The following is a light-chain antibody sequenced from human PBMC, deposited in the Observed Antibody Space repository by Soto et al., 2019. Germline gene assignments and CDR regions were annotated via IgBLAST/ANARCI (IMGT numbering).Light chain of an antibody. V-gene: IGKV3-15*01. J-gene: IGKJ1*01. CDR2: GAS. Sequence: EIVMTQSPATLSVSPGERATLSCRASQTVSSNLAWYQQRPSQAPRLLIYGASTRATDIPARFSGSGSETEFTLTISSLQSEDFAVYYCQHNSNWQTWTFGQGTRVDMK. CDR1: QTVSSN. CDR3: QHNSNWQTWT.